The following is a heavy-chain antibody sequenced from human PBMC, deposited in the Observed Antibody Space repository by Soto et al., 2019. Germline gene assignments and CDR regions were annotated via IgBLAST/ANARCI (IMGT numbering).Heavy chain of an antibody. Sequence: GGSLRLSCAASGFTFSSYAMHWVRQAPGKGLEWVAVISYDGSNKYYADSVKGRFAISRDNSKNTLYLQMNSLRAEDTAVYYCARELWVYYYGMDVWGQGTTVTVSS. V-gene: IGHV3-30*09. CDR2: ISYDGSNK. CDR1: GFTFSSYA. J-gene: IGHJ6*02. D-gene: IGHD5-18*01. CDR3: ARELWVYYYGMDV.